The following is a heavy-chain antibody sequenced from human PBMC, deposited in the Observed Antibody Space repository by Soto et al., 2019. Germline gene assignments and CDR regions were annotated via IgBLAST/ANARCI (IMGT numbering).Heavy chain of an antibody. J-gene: IGHJ6*02. CDR2: ISSSSSTI. V-gene: IGHV3-48*02. D-gene: IGHD3-3*02. CDR3: ARTILPPTSYGMDV. CDR1: GFNFNTYW. Sequence: GWSLRLSCEASGFNFNTYWMYWVRQAPGKGLEWVSYISSSSSTIYYADSVKGRFTISRGNAKNSLYLQMNSLRDEDTAVYYCARTILPPTSYGMDVWGQGTTVNVSS.